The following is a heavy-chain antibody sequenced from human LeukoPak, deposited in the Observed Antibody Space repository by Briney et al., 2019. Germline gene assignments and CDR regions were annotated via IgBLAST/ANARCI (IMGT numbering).Heavy chain of an antibody. CDR1: GYTFTSYD. CDR2: MNPNSGNT. CDR3: ARVGRKSRHAFDI. J-gene: IGHJ3*02. D-gene: IGHD3-10*01. Sequence: ASVKVSCKASGYTFTSYDINWVRQATGQGLEWMGWMNPNSGNTGYAQRFQGRVTMTRNTSISTAYMELSSLRSEDTAVYYCARVGRKSRHAFDIWGQGTMVTVPS. V-gene: IGHV1-8*01.